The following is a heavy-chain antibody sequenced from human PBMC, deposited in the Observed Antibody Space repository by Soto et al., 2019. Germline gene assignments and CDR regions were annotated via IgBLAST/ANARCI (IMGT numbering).Heavy chain of an antibody. J-gene: IGHJ4*02. CDR3: ARGEAYSTDPAR. V-gene: IGHV4-34*01. Sequence: QMQLQQWGAGLLKPSETLSLTCGVYGGSLSGYYWTWIRQPPGKGLGWIGEINPSGGTKYNPSLKSRVSISVDTSKSHFSLKLNSVTAADTAVYYRARGEAYSTDPARWGQGTMVTVSS. CDR2: INPSGGT. D-gene: IGHD4-4*01. CDR1: GGSLSGYY.